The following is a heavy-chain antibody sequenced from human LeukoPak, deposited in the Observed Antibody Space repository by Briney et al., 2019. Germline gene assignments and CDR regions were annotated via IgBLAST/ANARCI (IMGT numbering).Heavy chain of an antibody. D-gene: IGHD3-3*01. V-gene: IGHV3-7*01. CDR2: IKQDGSEK. J-gene: IGHJ6*02. CDR1: GFTFSSYW. Sequence: PGGSLRLSCAASGFTFSSYWMSWVRQAPGKGLEWVANIKQDGSEKYYVDSVKGRFTISRDNAKNSLYLQMNSLRAEDTAVYYCARARGLTIFGVYTYYYGMDVWGQGTTVTVSS. CDR3: ARARGLTIFGVYTYYYGMDV.